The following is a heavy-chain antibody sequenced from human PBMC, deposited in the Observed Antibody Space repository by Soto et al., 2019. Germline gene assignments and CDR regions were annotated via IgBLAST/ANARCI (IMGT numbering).Heavy chain of an antibody. V-gene: IGHV3-23*01. CDR2: ISGSGGST. J-gene: IGHJ4*02. D-gene: IGHD4-17*01. CDR1: GFTFSSYA. Sequence: EVQLLESGGGLVQPGGSMRLSCAASGFTFSSYAMSCVRHAPGKVLEWVSAISGSGGSTYYADSVKGRFTNTRDNSKNTLYLQMNSMRAEDTAVYYCAKSPYGDYEFPIYFDYWGQGTLVTVSS. CDR3: AKSPYGDYEFPIYFDY.